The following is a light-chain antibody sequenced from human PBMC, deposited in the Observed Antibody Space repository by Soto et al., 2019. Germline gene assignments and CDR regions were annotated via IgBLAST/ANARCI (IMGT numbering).Light chain of an antibody. Sequence: QSVLTQPRSVSGSPGQSVTISCTGTSSDVGGYNYVTWYQHHAGKAPKLRIYDVSKRPSGVPDRFSGSRSGNTASLTISGLQAEDEAEYFCCSYAGSKTLVCGGGTKLTGL. CDR1: SSDVGGYNY. CDR2: DVS. V-gene: IGLV2-11*01. CDR3: CSYAGSKTLV. J-gene: IGLJ3*02.